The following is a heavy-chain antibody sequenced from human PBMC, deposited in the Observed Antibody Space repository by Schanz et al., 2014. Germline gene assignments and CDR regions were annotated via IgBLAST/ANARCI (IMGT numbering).Heavy chain of an antibody. D-gene: IGHD3-10*01. J-gene: IGHJ4*02. Sequence: DVQLLESGGGLVQPGGSLRLSCAASGFTFTNYAMSWVRQAPGKGLEWVSLISDSGDTAYYADSVKGRFTISRDNSKNTLYLQMNSLRPEDTAVYYCAKYRGYYRVSGSYRELEYWGQGTLXTVSS. CDR2: ISDSGDTA. CDR1: GFTFTNYA. V-gene: IGHV3-23*01. CDR3: AKYRGYYRVSGSYRELEY.